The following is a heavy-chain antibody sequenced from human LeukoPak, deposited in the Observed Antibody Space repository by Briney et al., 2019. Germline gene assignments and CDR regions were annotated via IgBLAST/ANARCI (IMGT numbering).Heavy chain of an antibody. Sequence: SETLSLTCTVSGGSISSYYWSWIRQPPGKGLEWIGYIYYSGSTNYNPSLKSRVTISVDTSKNQFSLKLSSVTAADTAVYYCARGGKWLYYFDYWGQGTLVTVSS. CDR3: ARGGKWLYYFDY. CDR1: GGSISSYY. D-gene: IGHD6-19*01. V-gene: IGHV4-59*01. CDR2: IYYSGST. J-gene: IGHJ4*02.